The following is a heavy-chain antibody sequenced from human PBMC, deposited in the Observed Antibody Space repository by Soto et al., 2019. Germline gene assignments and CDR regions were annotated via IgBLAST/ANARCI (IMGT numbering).Heavy chain of an antibody. J-gene: IGHJ5*02. V-gene: IGHV4-39*01. D-gene: IGHD2-21*01. Sequence: QLQLLESGPGLVKASETLSLTYSVSGGSISTSRSYWAWIRQPPGKGLEWLANIFYSGSTFYNPSLASRVSVSVDTSTNEFSLKLRSVTAADTAVYYCARQPTTGDTDLWFDPWGQGTLVTVSS. CDR2: IFYSGST. CDR3: ARQPTTGDTDLWFDP. CDR1: GGSISTSRSY.